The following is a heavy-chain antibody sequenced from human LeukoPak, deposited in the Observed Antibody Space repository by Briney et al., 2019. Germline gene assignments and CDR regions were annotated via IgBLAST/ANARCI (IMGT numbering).Heavy chain of an antibody. V-gene: IGHV3-23*01. CDR3: TTDDRITIFGVVIQS. J-gene: IGHJ4*02. CDR1: GFTFSSYA. D-gene: IGHD3-3*01. Sequence: GGSLRLSCAASGFTFSSYAMSWVRQAPGKGLEWVSAISGSGGSTYYADSVKGRFTISRDNSKNTLYLQMNSLRAEDTAVYYCTTDDRITIFGVVIQSWGQGTLVTVSS. CDR2: ISGSGGST.